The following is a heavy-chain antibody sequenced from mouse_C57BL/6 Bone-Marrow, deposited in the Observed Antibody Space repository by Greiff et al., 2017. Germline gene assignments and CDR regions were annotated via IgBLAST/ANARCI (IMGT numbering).Heavy chain of an antibody. CDR1: GYTFTDYN. D-gene: IGHD1-1*01. Sequence: EVKLEESGPELVKPGASVKMSCKASGYTFTDYNLHWVKQSHGKSLEWIGYINPNNGGTSYNQKFKGKAILTVNKSSSTAYMELRSLTSEDSAVYYCARRDYCSSDYWGQGTTLTVSS. V-gene: IGHV1-22*01. CDR3: ARRDYCSSDY. J-gene: IGHJ2*01. CDR2: INPNNGGT.